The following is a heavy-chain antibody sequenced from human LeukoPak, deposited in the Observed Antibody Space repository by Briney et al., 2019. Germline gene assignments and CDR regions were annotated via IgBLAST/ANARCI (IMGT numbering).Heavy chain of an antibody. CDR1: GYTFTSYD. J-gene: IGHJ4*02. CDR3: AASTTIPPTIFDY. Sequence: GASVKVSCKASGYTFTSYDINWVRQATGQGLEWMGWMNPNSGNTGYAQKFQGRVTMTRNTSISTAYMELSSLRSEDTAVYYCAASTTIPPTIFDYWGQGTLVTVSS. CDR2: MNPNSGNT. D-gene: IGHD2/OR15-2a*01. V-gene: IGHV1-8*01.